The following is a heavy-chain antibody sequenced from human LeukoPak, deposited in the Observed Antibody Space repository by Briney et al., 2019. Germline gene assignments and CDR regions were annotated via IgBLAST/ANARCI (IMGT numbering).Heavy chain of an antibody. CDR2: ISGSGGST. CDR3: AKGRGSYYDSSGYSSGHCVLDY. CDR1: GFTFSSYD. J-gene: IGHJ4*02. V-gene: IGHV3-23*01. D-gene: IGHD3-22*01. Sequence: GGSLRLSCAASGFTFSSYDWSWLRQAPGKGLEWVSAISGSGGSTYYADSVKGRFTISGDNYKHTLYLQSKRPRADNTAAYYCAKGRGSYYDSSGYSSGHCVLDYWGKGTLVTVSS.